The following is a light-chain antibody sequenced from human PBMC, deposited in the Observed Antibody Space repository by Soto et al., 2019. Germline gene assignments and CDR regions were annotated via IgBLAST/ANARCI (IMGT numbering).Light chain of an antibody. CDR1: SAYRNYT. V-gene: IGLV9-49*03. CDR2: VGTGGIVG. CDR3: VAVPVSGSQFVWV. Sequence: QSVLTQPPSASASLGASVTLTCTLSSAYRNYTVDWYQQRPGKGPRFVMRVGTGGIVGSKGDGIHDRFSVFGSGLNRYLTITVIQEEDENDYHCVAVPVSGSQFVWVFGGGTKLTVL. J-gene: IGLJ3*02.